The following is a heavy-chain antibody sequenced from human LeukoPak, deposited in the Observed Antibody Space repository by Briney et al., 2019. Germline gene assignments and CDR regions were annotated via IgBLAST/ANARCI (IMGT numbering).Heavy chain of an antibody. CDR2: ISGSGGST. J-gene: IGHJ4*02. CDR3: ARVWILNEYYFDY. Sequence: GGSLRLSCAASGFTFSSYAMSWVRQAPGKGLEWVSAISGSGGSTYYADSVKGRFTISRDNSKNTLYLQMNSLRAEDTAVYYCARVWILNEYYFDYWGQGTLVTVSS. CDR1: GFTFSSYA. V-gene: IGHV3-23*01. D-gene: IGHD5-18*01.